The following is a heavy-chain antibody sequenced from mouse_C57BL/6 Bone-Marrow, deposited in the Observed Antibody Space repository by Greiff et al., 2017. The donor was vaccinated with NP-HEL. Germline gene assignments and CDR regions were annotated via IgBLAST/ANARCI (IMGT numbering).Heavy chain of an antibody. CDR3: ARWPEDYYGSTLKDAMDY. J-gene: IGHJ4*01. V-gene: IGHV1-81*01. CDR1: GYTFTSYG. Sequence: QVQLKESGAELARPGASVKLSCKASGYTFTSYGISWVKQRTGQGLEWIGEIYPRSGNTYYNEKFKGKATLTADKSSSTAYMELRSLTSEDSAVYFCARWPEDYYGSTLKDAMDYWGQGTSVTVSS. D-gene: IGHD1-1*01. CDR2: IYPRSGNT.